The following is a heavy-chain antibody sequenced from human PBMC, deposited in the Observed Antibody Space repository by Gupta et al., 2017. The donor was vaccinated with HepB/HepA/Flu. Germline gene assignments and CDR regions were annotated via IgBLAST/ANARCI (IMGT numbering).Heavy chain of an antibody. D-gene: IGHD3-22*01. CDR1: GFMFSSYG. CDR3: AKDRYYYDSSGYYYYFDS. V-gene: IGHV3-30*18. CDR2: ISFDASDK. Sequence: QVQLAESGGGVVQPGRSLRLSCAASGFMFSSYGMPWVRQAPGKGLGGVAVISFDASDKFYADSVKGRFTISRDNSKKTLYLQMNSLRAEDTAVYYCAKDRYYYDSSGYYYYFDSWGQGTLVTVSS. J-gene: IGHJ4*02.